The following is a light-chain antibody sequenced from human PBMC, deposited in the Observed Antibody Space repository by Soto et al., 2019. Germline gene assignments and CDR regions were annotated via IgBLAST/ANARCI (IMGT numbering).Light chain of an antibody. CDR1: SNDVGGYNY. CDR3: SSYASSSTYV. CDR2: EVN. Sequence: QSVLTQPASVSGSPGQSITISCAGTSNDVGGYNYVSWYQHHPGKAPRLMIYEVNDRPSGVSNRFSGSKSGNTASLTISGLQAEDEADYYCSSYASSSTYVFGTGTKLTVL. J-gene: IGLJ1*01. V-gene: IGLV2-14*01.